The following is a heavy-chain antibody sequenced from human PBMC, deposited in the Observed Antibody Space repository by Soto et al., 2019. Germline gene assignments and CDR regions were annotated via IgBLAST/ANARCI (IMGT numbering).Heavy chain of an antibody. CDR2: VSSGGGT. Sequence: EVELLESGGGLVQPAGSLRLSCAASGVTFSTYAMGWVRQAPGKGLEWVSVVSSGGGTHYADSVKGRFTVSRDNSKNTLSLQMNSLRADDTAVYYCAKRRGAGGHFDYWGQGALVTVSS. CDR1: GVTFSTYA. D-gene: IGHD2-15*01. J-gene: IGHJ4*02. V-gene: IGHV3-23*01. CDR3: AKRRGAGGHFDY.